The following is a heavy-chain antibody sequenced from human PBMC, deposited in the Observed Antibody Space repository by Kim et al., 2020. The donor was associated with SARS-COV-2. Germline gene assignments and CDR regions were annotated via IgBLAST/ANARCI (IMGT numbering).Heavy chain of an antibody. D-gene: IGHD3-22*01. Sequence: GGSLRLSCAASGFNFRDYYMSWIRQAPGKGLEWVSYISSSTFSIYYADSVKGRFTISRDNAKDSLFLQMDSLRVEDTAVYYCARDDYESSGVLFPFDYWGQGTLVTVAS. CDR3: ARDDYESSGVLFPFDY. CDR1: GFNFRDYY. CDR2: ISSSTFSI. J-gene: IGHJ4*02. V-gene: IGHV3-11*01.